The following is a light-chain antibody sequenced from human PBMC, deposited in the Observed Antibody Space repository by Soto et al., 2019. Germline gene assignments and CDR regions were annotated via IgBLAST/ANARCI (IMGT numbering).Light chain of an antibody. V-gene: IGKV1-39*01. CDR1: QSISSY. Sequence: DIQMTQAPSSLSASVGDRVTITCRASQSISSYLNWYQQKPGKATKLLIYAASSLQSGVPSRFSGSGSVTDFTLTISSLQPEDFATYYCQQSYSTPYTFRQGTNLEIK. CDR3: QQSYSTPYT. CDR2: AAS. J-gene: IGKJ2*01.